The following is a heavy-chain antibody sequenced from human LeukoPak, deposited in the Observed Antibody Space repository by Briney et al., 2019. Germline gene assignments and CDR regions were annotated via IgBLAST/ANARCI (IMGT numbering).Heavy chain of an antibody. CDR1: GYSISSGYY. CDR2: IYYSGST. V-gene: IGHV4-38-2*02. D-gene: IGHD7-27*01. Sequence: SETLSLTCTVSGYSISSGYYWAWIRQPPGKGLEWIGSIYYSGSTYYNPSLKSRVTISVDTSKNQFSLKLSSVTAADTAVYYCARSPGEGYYYYYYMDVWGKGTTVTVSS. CDR3: ARSPGEGYYYYYYMDV. J-gene: IGHJ6*03.